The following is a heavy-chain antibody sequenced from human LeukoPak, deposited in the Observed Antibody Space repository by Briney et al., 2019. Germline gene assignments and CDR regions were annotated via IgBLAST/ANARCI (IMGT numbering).Heavy chain of an antibody. CDR2: INHSGST. J-gene: IGHJ4*02. CDR3: ARGLRDDFWSGYTPGLDY. CDR1: GGSFSDYY. Sequence: SETLSLTCAVYGGSFSDYYWSWTRQPPGKGLEWIGEINHSGSTNYNPSLKSRVTISVDMSKNQFSLKLSSVTAADTAVYYCARGLRDDFWSGYTPGLDYWGQGTLVTVSS. V-gene: IGHV4-34*01. D-gene: IGHD3-3*01.